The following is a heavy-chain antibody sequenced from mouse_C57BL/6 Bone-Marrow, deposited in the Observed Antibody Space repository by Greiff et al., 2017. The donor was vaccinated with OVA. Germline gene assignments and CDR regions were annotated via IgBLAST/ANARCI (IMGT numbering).Heavy chain of an antibody. D-gene: IGHD1-1*01. CDR1: GFNIKDDY. V-gene: IGHV14-4*01. CDR3: ILYGSSYYAMDY. CDR2: IDPENGDT. J-gene: IGHJ4*01. Sequence: EVQLVESGAELVRPGASVKLSCTASGFNIKDDYMHWVKQRPEQGLEWIGWIDPENGDTEYASKFQGKATITADTSSNTAYLQLSSLTSEDTAVYYCILYGSSYYAMDYWGQGTSVTVSS.